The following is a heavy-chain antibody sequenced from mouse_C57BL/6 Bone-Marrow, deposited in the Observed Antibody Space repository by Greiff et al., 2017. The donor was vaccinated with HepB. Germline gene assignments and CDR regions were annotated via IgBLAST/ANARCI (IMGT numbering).Heavy chain of an antibody. Sequence: EVMLVESGGGLVKPGGSLKLSCAASGFNFSDYGMHWVRQAPEKGLKWVAYISSGSSTIYYADTVKGRFTISRDKSKNTLFLQMTSLRSEDTAMYYCARDVDRFYFDYWGQGTTLTGSS. J-gene: IGHJ2*01. CDR1: GFNFSDYG. CDR2: ISSGSSTI. CDR3: ARDVDRFYFDY. V-gene: IGHV5-17*01.